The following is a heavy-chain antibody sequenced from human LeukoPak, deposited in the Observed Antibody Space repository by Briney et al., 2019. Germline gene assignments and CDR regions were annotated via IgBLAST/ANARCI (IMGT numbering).Heavy chain of an antibody. CDR3: TRLTYSSSSDY. CDR2: IRSKANSYAT. CDR1: GFTFSGSA. J-gene: IGHJ4*02. V-gene: IGHV3-73*01. D-gene: IGHD6-13*01. Sequence: GGSLKLSCAASGFTFSGSAMHWFRQASEKGLEWVGRIRSKANSYATAYAASVKGRFTISRDDSKNTAYLQMNSLRTEDTAVYYCTRLTYSSSSDYWGQGTLVTVSS.